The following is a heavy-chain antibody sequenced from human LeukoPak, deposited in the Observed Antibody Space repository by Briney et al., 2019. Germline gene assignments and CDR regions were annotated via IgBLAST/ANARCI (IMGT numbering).Heavy chain of an antibody. V-gene: IGHV3-7*01. CDR3: ARSGIVGATDFDY. CDR1: GFTFSSYS. CDR2: IKQDGSEK. D-gene: IGHD1-26*01. Sequence: GGSLRLSCAASGFTFSSYSMNWVRQAPGKGLEWVANIKQDGSEKYYVDSVKGRFTISRDNAKNSLYLQMNSLRAEDTAVYYCARSGIVGATDFDYWGQGTLVTASS. J-gene: IGHJ4*02.